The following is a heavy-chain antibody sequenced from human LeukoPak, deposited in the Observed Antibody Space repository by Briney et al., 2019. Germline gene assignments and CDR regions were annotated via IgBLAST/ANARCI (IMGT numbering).Heavy chain of an antibody. CDR3: AREIKGDGYNPDAFDI. CDR2: ISWDGGST. V-gene: IGHV3-43*01. J-gene: IGHJ3*02. D-gene: IGHD5-24*01. Sequence: GGSLRLSCAASGFTFDDYTMHWVRQAPGKGLEWVSLISWDGGSTYYADSVKGRFTISRDNSKNSLYLQMNSLRTEDTALYYCAREIKGDGYNPDAFDIWGQGTMVTVSS. CDR1: GFTFDDYT.